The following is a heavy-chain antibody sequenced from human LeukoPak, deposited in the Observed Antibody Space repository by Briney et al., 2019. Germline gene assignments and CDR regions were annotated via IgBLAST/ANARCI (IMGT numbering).Heavy chain of an antibody. V-gene: IGHV3-7*01. D-gene: IGHD3-3*01. CDR2: IRQDGGDK. CDR1: GFTFSDHW. J-gene: IGHJ1*01. Sequence: GGSLRLSCTASGFTFSDHWTTWVRQAPGKRLEWVANIRQDGGDKYYLDSVKSRFTISRDNTKNSVYLQMNSLSVEDTALYYCVREVKYVAYYGDSWGQGTLVTVSS. CDR3: VREVKYVAYYGDS.